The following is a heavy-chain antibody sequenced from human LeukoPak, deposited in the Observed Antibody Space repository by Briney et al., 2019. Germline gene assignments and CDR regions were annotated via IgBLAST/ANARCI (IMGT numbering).Heavy chain of an antibody. CDR1: GGSISSSSYY. CDR3: AESRGYSYGYGPA. V-gene: IGHV4-39*01. CDR2: IYYSGST. D-gene: IGHD5-18*01. J-gene: IGHJ5*02. Sequence: PSETLSLTCTVSGGSISSSSYYWGWIRQPPGKGLEWIGYIYYSGSTYYNPSLKSRVTISVDTSKNQVSLNLSSVTAADTAVYYCAESRGYSYGYGPAWGQGTLVTVSS.